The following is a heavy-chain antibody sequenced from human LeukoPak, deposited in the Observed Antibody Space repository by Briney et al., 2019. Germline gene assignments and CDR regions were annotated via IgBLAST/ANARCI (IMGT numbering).Heavy chain of an antibody. V-gene: IGHV4-34*01. D-gene: IGHD6-13*01. CDR1: GGXXXGYY. CDR2: INHSGST. J-gene: IGHJ4*02. CDR3: ASGAAAGTIDY. Sequence: YGGXXXGYYWSWIRQPPGKGLEWIGEINHSGSTNYNPSLKSRVTISVDTSKHQFSLKLSSVTAADTAVYYCASGAAAGTIDYWGQGTLVTVSS.